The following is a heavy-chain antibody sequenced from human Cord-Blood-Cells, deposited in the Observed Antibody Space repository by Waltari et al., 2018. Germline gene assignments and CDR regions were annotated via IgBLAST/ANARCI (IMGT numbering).Heavy chain of an antibody. CDR1: GSTVRRNY. Sequence: EVQLVETGGGLIQPGGSLRLPCAASGSTVRRNYMSWVRQAPGKGLEWVSVIYSGGSTYYADSVKGRFTISRDNSKNTLYLQMNSLRAEDTAVYYCASQAAGEYFQHWGQGTLVTVSS. D-gene: IGHD6-13*01. CDR2: IYSGGST. CDR3: ASQAAGEYFQH. J-gene: IGHJ1*01. V-gene: IGHV3-53*02.